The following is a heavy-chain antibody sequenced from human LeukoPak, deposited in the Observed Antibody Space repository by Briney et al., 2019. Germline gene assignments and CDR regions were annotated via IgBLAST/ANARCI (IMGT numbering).Heavy chain of an antibody. CDR1: GFTLRNFA. Sequence: GGSLRLSCEDSGFTLRNFAVNWVRQAPGKGLEWVSIIDSGGSTYHADSVKGRFTISRDNSKNTLYVQMNSLRGEDTAVYYCVRAKRGNSGSYFDYWGQGTLVTVSS. CDR2: IDSGGST. D-gene: IGHD6-19*01. V-gene: IGHV3-53*01. J-gene: IGHJ4*02. CDR3: VRAKRGNSGSYFDY.